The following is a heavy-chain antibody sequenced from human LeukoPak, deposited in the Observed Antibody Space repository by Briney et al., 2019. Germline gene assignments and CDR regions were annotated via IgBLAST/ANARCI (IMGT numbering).Heavy chain of an antibody. CDR1: GGSFSGYY. V-gene: IGHV3-66*01. CDR3: ARVWGVNLFPYFDY. Sequence: QPSETLSLTCAVYGGSFSGYYWSWVRQAPGKGLEWVSVIYSSGSTYYADSVKGRFTISRDISTNTLYLQMSSLRAEDTALYYCARVWGVNLFPYFDYWGQGTLVTVSP. J-gene: IGHJ4*02. CDR2: IYSSGST. D-gene: IGHD3-16*01.